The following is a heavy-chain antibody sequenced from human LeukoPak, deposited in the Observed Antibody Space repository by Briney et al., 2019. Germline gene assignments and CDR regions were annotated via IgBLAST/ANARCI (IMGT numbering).Heavy chain of an antibody. Sequence: SETLSLTCTVSGGSISSYYWSWLRQPPGKGLEWIGYIYYSGSTNYNPSLKSRVTISVDTSKNQFSLKLSSVTAADTAVYYCERSLYYYGSGQNWFDPWGQGTLVTVSS. D-gene: IGHD3-10*01. V-gene: IGHV4-59*01. CDR1: GGSISSYY. J-gene: IGHJ5*02. CDR3: ERSLYYYGSGQNWFDP. CDR2: IYYSGST.